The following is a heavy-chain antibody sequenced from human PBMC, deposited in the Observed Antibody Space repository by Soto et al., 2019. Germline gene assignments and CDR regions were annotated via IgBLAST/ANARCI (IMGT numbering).Heavy chain of an antibody. CDR2: IYYSGSP. V-gene: IGHV4-39*01. J-gene: IGHJ4*02. D-gene: IGHD3-22*01. CDR3: ARQPYYYDSSGYYFDY. CDR1: GGSISSSSYY. Sequence: SETLSLTCTVSGGSISSSSYYWGWIRQPPGKGLEWIGSIYYSGSPYYNPSLKSRVTISVDTSKNQFSLKLSSVTAADTAVYYCARQPYYYDSSGYYFDYWGQGTLVTVSS.